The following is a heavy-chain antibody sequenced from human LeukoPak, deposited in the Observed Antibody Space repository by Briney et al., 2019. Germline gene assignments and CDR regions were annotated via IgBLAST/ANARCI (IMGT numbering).Heavy chain of an antibody. CDR3: AKDGGLWVSAHWGDS. J-gene: IGHJ4*02. CDR1: GLTFSSYT. Sequence: PGGSLRLSCAASGLTFSSYTMSWVRQAPGKGLEWVSTITTSDGNTYYADSVKGRFTVSRDNSKNTLFLQMNSLGAEDTAVYYCAKDGGLWVSAHWGDSWGRGTLVTVSS. CDR2: ITTSDGNT. V-gene: IGHV3-23*01. D-gene: IGHD7-27*01.